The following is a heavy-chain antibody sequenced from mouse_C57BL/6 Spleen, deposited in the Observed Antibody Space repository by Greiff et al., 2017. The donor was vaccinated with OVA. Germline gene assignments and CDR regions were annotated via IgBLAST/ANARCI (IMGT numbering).Heavy chain of an antibody. CDR2: INPGSGGT. D-gene: IGHD2-4*01. V-gene: IGHV1-54*01. CDR3: ARGYYDYDGAWFAY. J-gene: IGHJ3*01. CDR1: GYAFTNYL. Sequence: QVQLQQSGAELVRPGTSVTVSCKASGYAFTNYLIEWVKQRPGPGLALIGVINPGSGGTNYNEKFKGKATLTADKSSSPAYMQLSSLTSEDSAVYFCARGYYDYDGAWFAYWGQGTLVTVSA.